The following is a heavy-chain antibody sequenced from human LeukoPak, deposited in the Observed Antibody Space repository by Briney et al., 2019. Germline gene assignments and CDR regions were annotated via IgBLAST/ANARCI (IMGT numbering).Heavy chain of an antibody. CDR1: GGSLTNYY. D-gene: IGHD3-16*01. CDR3: ARLNFRGGEALHFDS. CDR2: IHSDGTT. J-gene: IGHJ4*02. Sequence: SETLSLTCSVSGGSLTNYYWGWIRQPPGKGLDFIGYIHSDGTTNYDSSLQSRVAISLDTSKIQFSLRLYSVTAADTALYFCARLNFRGGEALHFDSWGQRTLVTVSS. V-gene: IGHV4-4*09.